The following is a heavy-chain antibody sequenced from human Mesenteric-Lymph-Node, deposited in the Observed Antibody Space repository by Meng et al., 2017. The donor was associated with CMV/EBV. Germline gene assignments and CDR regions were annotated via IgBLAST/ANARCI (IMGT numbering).Heavy chain of an antibody. CDR3: ARGFRNYFETSGHYYRF. J-gene: IGHJ4*02. CDR1: GGSFSGYY. Sequence: YGGSFSGYYWGWIRQPPGKGLEWLGEINHSGTTNYNPSLKSRITIAVDTSKNQFSLNRRSVTATDTAVYYCARGFRNYFETSGHYYRFWGQGTLVTVSS. V-gene: IGHV4-34*01. D-gene: IGHD3-22*01. CDR2: INHSGTT.